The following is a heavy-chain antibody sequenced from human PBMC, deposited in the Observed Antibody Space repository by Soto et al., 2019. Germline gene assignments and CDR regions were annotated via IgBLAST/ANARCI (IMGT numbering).Heavy chain of an antibody. D-gene: IGHD3-22*01. CDR3: ARDPPTYYYDSSESRMDV. V-gene: IGHV1-46*01. CDR2: INPSGGST. J-gene: IGHJ6*02. Sequence: RASVKVSCKASGYTFTSYYMHWVRQAPGQGLEWMGIINPSGGSTSYAQKFQGRVTMTRDTSTSTVYMELSSLRSEDTAVYYCARDPPTYYYDSSESRMDVWGQGTTVTVSS. CDR1: GYTFTSYY.